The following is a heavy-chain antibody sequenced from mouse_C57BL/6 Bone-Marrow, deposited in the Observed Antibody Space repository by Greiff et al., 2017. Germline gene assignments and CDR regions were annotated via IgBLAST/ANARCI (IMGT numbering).Heavy chain of an antibody. J-gene: IGHJ2*01. CDR1: GFTFSNYW. V-gene: IGHV6-3*01. D-gene: IGHD1-1*02. CDR2: IRLKSDNYAT. Sequence: VQLKESGGGLVQPGGSMKLSCVASGFTFSNYWMNWVRQSPEKGLEWVAQIRLKSDNYATPYAESVKGRFTISRDDSKSSVYLQMNNLRAENTGIYFCAEGSYSRVYFGDGGERATLSDSS. CDR3: AEGSYSRVYFGD.